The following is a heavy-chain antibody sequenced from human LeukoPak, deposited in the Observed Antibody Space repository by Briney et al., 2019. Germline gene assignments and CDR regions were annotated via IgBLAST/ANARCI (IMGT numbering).Heavy chain of an antibody. V-gene: IGHV3-21*01. J-gene: IGHJ6*02. Sequence: GGSLRLSCAASGFTFSTYSMNWVRQAPGKGLEWISSISSDSNYIFYADSLKGRFTISRGNAKNSLYLQMISLRAEDTAVYYCARVAFGLYVMDVWGQGTTVAVSS. D-gene: IGHD3-16*01. CDR3: ARVAFGLYVMDV. CDR1: GFTFSTYS. CDR2: ISSDSNYI.